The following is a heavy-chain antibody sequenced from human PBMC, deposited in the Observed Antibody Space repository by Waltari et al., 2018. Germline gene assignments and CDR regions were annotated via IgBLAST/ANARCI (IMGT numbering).Heavy chain of an antibody. CDR2: INHSGST. D-gene: IGHD1-26*01. CDR3: ARATIGESGSYSAFDI. J-gene: IGHJ3*02. Sequence: QVQLQQWGAGLLKPSETLSLTCAVYGGSFSGYYWSWIRQPPGKGLEWIGEINHSGSTNYNPSLKSRVTISVDTSKNQFSLKLSSVTAADTAVYYCARATIGESGSYSAFDIWGQGTMVTVSS. V-gene: IGHV4-34*01. CDR1: GGSFSGYY.